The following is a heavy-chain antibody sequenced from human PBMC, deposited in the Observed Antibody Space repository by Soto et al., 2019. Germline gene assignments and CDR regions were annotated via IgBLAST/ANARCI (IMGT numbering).Heavy chain of an antibody. D-gene: IGHD1-26*01. CDR3: AHRCRISGARLFDY. J-gene: IGHJ4*02. CDR2: IYWDDDK. V-gene: IGHV2-5*02. CDR1: GFSLSSNGVG. Sequence: QITLKESGPTLVKPTQTLTLTCNFSGFSLSSNGVGVGWIRQPPGKAPEWLALIYWDDDKHYSPSLKSRLTTTKDTSKHQAVLTVTNMDPADTATYYCAHRCRISGARLFDYWGQGTLVTVSS.